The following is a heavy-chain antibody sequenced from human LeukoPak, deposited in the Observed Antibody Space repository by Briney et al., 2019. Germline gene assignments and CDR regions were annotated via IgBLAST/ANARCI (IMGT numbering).Heavy chain of an antibody. J-gene: IGHJ6*02. Sequence: SETLSLTCTVSGGSIGSYYWSWIRQPPGKGLEWIGYIYYSGSTNYNPSLKSRVTISVDTSKNQFSLKLSSVTAADTAVYYCAGVKRTTYYYYYGMDVWGQGTTVTVSS. CDR1: GGSIGSYY. V-gene: IGHV4-59*01. CDR2: IYYSGST. CDR3: AGVKRTTYYYYYGMDV. D-gene: IGHD1-1*01.